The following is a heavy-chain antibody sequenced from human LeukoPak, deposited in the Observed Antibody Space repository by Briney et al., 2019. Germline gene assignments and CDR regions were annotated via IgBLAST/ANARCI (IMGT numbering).Heavy chain of an antibody. V-gene: IGHV3-23*01. D-gene: IGHD1-26*01. CDR2: ITGSGGST. J-gene: IGHJ4*02. CDR3: ARDRTPRIQGGYFDY. Sequence: GGSLRLSCAASGFTFSSYGMSWVRQAPGRGLEWASVITGSGGSTYYVESVKGRFTISRDNSKNTLYLQMNSLRADDTAVYYCARDRTPRIQGGYFDYWGQGALVTVSS. CDR1: GFTFSSYG.